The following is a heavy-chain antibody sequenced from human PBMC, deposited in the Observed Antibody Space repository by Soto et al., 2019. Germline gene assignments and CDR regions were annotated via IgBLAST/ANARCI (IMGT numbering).Heavy chain of an antibody. Sequence: DVQLVESGGVVVQPGGSLRLSCAASGFTFDDYTMHWVRQAPGKGLEWVSLIFWDGSNTHYADSVKGRFTITRDNRKNSLYLQMDRLRTKDTALYYCAKDMAYGGNSGTFDYWGQGTLVTVSS. CDR1: GFTFDDYT. D-gene: IGHD4-17*01. CDR2: IFWDGSNT. J-gene: IGHJ4*02. V-gene: IGHV3-43*01. CDR3: AKDMAYGGNSGTFDY.